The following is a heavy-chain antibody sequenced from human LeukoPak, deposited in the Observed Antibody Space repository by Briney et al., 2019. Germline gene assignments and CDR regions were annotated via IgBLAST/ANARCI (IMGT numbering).Heavy chain of an antibody. Sequence: SETLSLTCAVYGGSFSGYYWSWIRQPPGKGLEWIGGINHSGSTNYNPSLKSRVTISVDTSKNQFSLKLSSVTAADTAVYYCARANRRGYYGSGSVVGYWGQGTLVTVSS. J-gene: IGHJ4*02. V-gene: IGHV4-34*01. CDR2: INHSGST. CDR1: GGSFSGYY. D-gene: IGHD3-10*01. CDR3: ARANRRGYYGSGSVVGY.